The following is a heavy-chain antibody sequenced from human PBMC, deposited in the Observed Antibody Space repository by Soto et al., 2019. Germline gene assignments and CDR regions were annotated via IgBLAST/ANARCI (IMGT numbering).Heavy chain of an antibody. D-gene: IGHD6-13*01. CDR3: ARHKRQQLVEEPFDI. CDR1: GGSISSYY. V-gene: IGHV4-59*08. Sequence: PSETLSLTCTVSGGSISSYYWSWIRQPPGKGLEWIGYIYYSGSTNYNPFLKSRVTISVDTSKNQFSLKLSSVTAADTAVYYCARHKRQQLVEEPFDIWGQGTMVT. J-gene: IGHJ3*02. CDR2: IYYSGST.